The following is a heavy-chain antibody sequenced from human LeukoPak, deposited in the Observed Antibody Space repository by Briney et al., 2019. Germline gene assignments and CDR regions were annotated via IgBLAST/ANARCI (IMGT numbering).Heavy chain of an antibody. CDR3: AKGLRYFDWLGGGC. CDR1: EFTFSSYR. J-gene: IGHJ4*02. V-gene: IGHV3-74*01. Sequence: GGSLRLSCAASEFTFSSYRMYWVRQPPGKGLVWLSHINADGSSTTYADSVKGRFTLSRDNAKNTLYLQMDSPRAEDTAVYYCAKGLRYFDWLGGGCWGQGTLVTVSS. D-gene: IGHD3-9*01. CDR2: INADGSST.